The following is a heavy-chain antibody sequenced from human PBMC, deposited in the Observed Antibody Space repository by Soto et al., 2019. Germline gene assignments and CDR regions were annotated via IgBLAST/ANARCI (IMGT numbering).Heavy chain of an antibody. V-gene: IGHV1-58*01. CDR1: GFTFTSSA. D-gene: IGHD2-8*01. CDR3: ARGYCTNGVCYGNYYYYYMDV. Sequence: SVKVSCKASGFTFTSSAVQWVRQARGQRLEWIGWIVVGSGNTNYAQKFQERVTITRDMSTSTAYIELSSLRSEDTAVYYCARGYCTNGVCYGNYYYYYMDVWGKGTTVTVSS. J-gene: IGHJ6*03. CDR2: IVVGSGNT.